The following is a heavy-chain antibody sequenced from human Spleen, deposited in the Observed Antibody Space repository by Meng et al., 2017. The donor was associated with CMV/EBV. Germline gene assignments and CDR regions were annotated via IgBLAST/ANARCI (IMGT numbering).Heavy chain of an antibody. CDR2: IYPGDSDT. V-gene: IGHV5-51*01. CDR1: GYSFTSYW. J-gene: IGHJ6*02. Sequence: KVSCKGSGYSFTSYWIGWVRQMPGKGLEWMGIIYPGDSDTRYSPSFQGQVTISADKSLTTTYLQWSSLKASDTAIYYCARGIAVAALTPYGVDVWGQGTTVTVSS. CDR3: ARGIAVAALTPYGVDV. D-gene: IGHD6-19*01.